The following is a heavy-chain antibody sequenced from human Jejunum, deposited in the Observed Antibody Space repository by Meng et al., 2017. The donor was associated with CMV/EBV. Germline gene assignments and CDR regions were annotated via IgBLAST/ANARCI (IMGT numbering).Heavy chain of an antibody. D-gene: IGHD2-8*01. J-gene: IGHJ6*02. CDR3: ARDRYCHNCVCYASPPPYYYGMGV. CDR2: IATGDRFGGGKT. V-gene: IGHV3-11*06. Sequence: QAPGKGLEWVANIATGDRFGGGKTKYADSVRGLFTISRDDAKNSLYLQLNTMRAEDTAIYYCARDRYCHNCVCYASPPPYYYGMGVWGQGTTVTVSS.